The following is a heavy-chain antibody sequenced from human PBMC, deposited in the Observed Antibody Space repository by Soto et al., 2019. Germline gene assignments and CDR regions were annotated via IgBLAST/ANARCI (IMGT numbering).Heavy chain of an antibody. V-gene: IGHV4-39*01. CDR1: GGSIRSSSYY. CDR3: ARHADYYDILTGGGPFDY. D-gene: IGHD3-9*01. CDR2: IYYSGST. Sequence: QLQLQESGPGLVKPSETLSLTCTVSGGSIRSSSYYWGWIRQPPGKGLEWIGSIYYSGSTYYNPSLKSRVTISVDTSKNQFSLKLSSVTAADTAVYYCARHADYYDILTGGGPFDYWGQGTLVTVSS. J-gene: IGHJ4*02.